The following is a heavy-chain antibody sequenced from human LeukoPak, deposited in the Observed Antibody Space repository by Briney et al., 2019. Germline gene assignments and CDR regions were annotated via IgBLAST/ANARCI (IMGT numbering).Heavy chain of an antibody. V-gene: IGHV3-30*18. CDR1: GFTFSTYG. CDR3: AKSDLGHRSRQVGHFDY. J-gene: IGHJ4*02. CDR2: ISYDGSNK. Sequence: GGSLRLSCAASGFTFSTYGMHWVPQAPGKGLEGVAVISYDGSNKYYEDSVKGRFTISRDNSKNTLYLQMNSLRAEDTVVYYCAKSDLGHRSRQVGHFDYWGQGTLVTVSS. D-gene: IGHD2-15*01.